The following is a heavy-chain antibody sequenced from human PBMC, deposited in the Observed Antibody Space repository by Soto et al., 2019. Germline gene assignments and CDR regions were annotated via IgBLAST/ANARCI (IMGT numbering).Heavy chain of an antibody. J-gene: IGHJ6*02. V-gene: IGHV3-21*01. CDR3: ARDEGYGMDV. CDR2: ISNSGTKK. CDR1: GITFYSFS. Sequence: LRLSCVASGITFYSFSVNWVRQAPGKGLEWVSSISNSGTKKNYADSVKGRFTISRDTANNSVFLQMNNLRGEDTAVYYCARDEGYGMDVWGQGTTVTVS.